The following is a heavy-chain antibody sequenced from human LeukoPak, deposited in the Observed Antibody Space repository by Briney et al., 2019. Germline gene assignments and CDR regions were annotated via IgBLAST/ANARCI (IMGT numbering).Heavy chain of an antibody. Sequence: SETLSLTCTVSGGSITSDIFYWSWIRQPPGKGLEWIGEINHSGSTNYNPSLKSRVTISVDTSKNQFSLKLSSVTAADTAVYYCARDEYYYDSSGYYYEYFQHWGQGTLVTVSS. CDR2: INHSGST. J-gene: IGHJ1*01. V-gene: IGHV4-39*07. CDR3: ARDEYYYDSSGYYYEYFQH. CDR1: GGSITSDIFY. D-gene: IGHD3-22*01.